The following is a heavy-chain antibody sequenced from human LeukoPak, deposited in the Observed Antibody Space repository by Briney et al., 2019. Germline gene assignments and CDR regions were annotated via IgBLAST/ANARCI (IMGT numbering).Heavy chain of an antibody. Sequence: SGTLSLTCDVSGDFIRSSEWWSWVRQPPGKGLEWIGQFFLSGGPNYRPSLRSRVTISVDRSKSQFSLKMASVTAADTAIYYCARNQGIPAVDNWFDPWGQGALVTVSS. CDR2: FFLSGGP. J-gene: IGHJ5*02. CDR1: GDFIRSSEW. CDR3: ARNQGIPAVDNWFDP. V-gene: IGHV4-4*02. D-gene: IGHD6-13*01.